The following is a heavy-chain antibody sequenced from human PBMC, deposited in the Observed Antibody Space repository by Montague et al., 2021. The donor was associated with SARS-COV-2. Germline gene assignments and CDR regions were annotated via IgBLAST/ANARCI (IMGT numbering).Heavy chain of an antibody. V-gene: IGHV4-4*07. CDR2: IYASGGT. Sequence: SETLSLTCTVSGDSISSFYWNWIRQPAGKGLEWIGRIYASGGTNYNPSLKSRVTMSVDTSNNQFSLKLNSVTAADTAVYYCGRGVVAATPVVDYWGRGTLVTVSS. D-gene: IGHD2-15*01. CDR1: GDSISSFY. CDR3: GRGVVAATPVVDY. J-gene: IGHJ4*02.